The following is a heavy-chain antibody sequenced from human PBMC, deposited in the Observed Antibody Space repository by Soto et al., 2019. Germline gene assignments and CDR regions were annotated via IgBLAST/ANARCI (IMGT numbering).Heavy chain of an antibody. CDR3: AREGPDAFDI. CDR2: ISGSGGST. CDR1: GFTFSSYA. V-gene: IGHV3-23*01. Sequence: AGGSLRLSCAASGFTFSSYAMSWVRQAPGKGLEWVSAISGSGGSTYYADSVKGRFTISRDNAKNLLYLQMNSLRAEDTAVYYCAREGPDAFDIWGQGTMVTVSS. J-gene: IGHJ3*02.